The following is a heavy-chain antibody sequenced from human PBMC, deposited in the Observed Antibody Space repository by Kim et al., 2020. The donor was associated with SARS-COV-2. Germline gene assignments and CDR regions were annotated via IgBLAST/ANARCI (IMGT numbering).Heavy chain of an antibody. CDR2: IYYSGST. Sequence: SETLSLTCTVSGGSISSGGYYWSWIRQHPGKGLEWIGYIYYSGSTYYNPSLKSRVTISVDTSKNQFSLKLSSVTAADTAAYYCARARLRVLIVVDCFDYWGQGTLVTVSS. CDR1: GGSISSGGYY. V-gene: IGHV4-31*03. D-gene: IGHD2-15*01. CDR3: ARARLRVLIVVDCFDY. J-gene: IGHJ4*02.